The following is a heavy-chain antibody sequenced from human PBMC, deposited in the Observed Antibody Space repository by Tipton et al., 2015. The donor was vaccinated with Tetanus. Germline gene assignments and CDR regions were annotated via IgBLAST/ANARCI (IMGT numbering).Heavy chain of an antibody. CDR2: IYKSGGS. V-gene: IGHV4-59*02. CDR3: ARAYDFWSGHLDF. J-gene: IGHJ4*02. Sequence: TLSLTCAVSGASVTSGDWSWIRQPPGKGLEWLGYIYKSGGSNYNPSLKSRATISADASKNQFSLKLSSVAAADTAVYYCARAYDFWSGHLDFWGQGTLVTVSS. D-gene: IGHD3-3*01. CDR1: GASVTSGD.